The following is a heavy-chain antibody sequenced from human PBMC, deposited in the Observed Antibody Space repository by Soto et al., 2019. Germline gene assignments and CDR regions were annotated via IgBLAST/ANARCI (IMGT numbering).Heavy chain of an antibody. CDR2: IIPITGTA. J-gene: IGHJ6*02. Sequence: QVQLVQSGAEVKKPGSSVKVSCKASGGTFGSYAISWVRQAPGQGPEWMGGIIPITGTANYAQKFQGRVTSTADESTSPASMQLSSLRSEDTAVYYCARSQGSSTSLEIYYYYYYGMDVWGQGTTVTVSS. CDR1: GGTFGSYA. D-gene: IGHD2-2*01. V-gene: IGHV1-69*01. CDR3: ARSQGSSTSLEIYYYYYYGMDV.